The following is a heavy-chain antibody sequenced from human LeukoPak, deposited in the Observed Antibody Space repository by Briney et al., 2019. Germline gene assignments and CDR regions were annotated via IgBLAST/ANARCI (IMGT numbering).Heavy chain of an antibody. CDR1: GFTFSSYG. V-gene: IGHV3-30*18. Sequence: PGRSLRLSCAASGFTFSSYGMHWVRQAPGKGLEGVAVISYDGSNKYYADSEKGRFTIFRDNYKNTLYLQMNSLRAEDTAVYYCAKGYYDSSGYFDYWGQGTLVTVSS. CDR3: AKGYYDSSGYFDY. CDR2: ISYDGSNK. D-gene: IGHD3-22*01. J-gene: IGHJ4*02.